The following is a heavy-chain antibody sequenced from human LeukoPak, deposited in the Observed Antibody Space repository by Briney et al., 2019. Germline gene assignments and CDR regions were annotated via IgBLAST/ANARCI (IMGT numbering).Heavy chain of an antibody. CDR2: IWPDGTNK. Sequence: PGGSLRLSCAASGFIFSSYGMHWVRQGPGKGLEWVAFIWPDGTNKYYRDSVKGRFTISRDNSKNTLYLQMNSLRAEDTAVYYCAKIPGNYYGSGSYPYYYYGMDVWGQGTTVTVSS. D-gene: IGHD3-10*01. J-gene: IGHJ6*02. CDR3: AKIPGNYYGSGSYPYYYYGMDV. CDR1: GFIFSSYG. V-gene: IGHV3-30*02.